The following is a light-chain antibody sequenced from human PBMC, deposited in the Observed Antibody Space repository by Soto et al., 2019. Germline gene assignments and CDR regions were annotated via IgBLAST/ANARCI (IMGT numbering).Light chain of an antibody. J-gene: IGKJ5*01. CDR2: AAS. CDR3: QQHENYPIT. CDR1: QGIDSP. V-gene: IGKV1-9*01. Sequence: ILVTQSPSSLSASVGDRVTITCRASQGIDSPFAWYQQKPGKAPKVLIYAASTLQSGVPSRFSGSGSGTDFTLTISSLQPEDFATYYCQQHENYPITFGRGTRLEIK.